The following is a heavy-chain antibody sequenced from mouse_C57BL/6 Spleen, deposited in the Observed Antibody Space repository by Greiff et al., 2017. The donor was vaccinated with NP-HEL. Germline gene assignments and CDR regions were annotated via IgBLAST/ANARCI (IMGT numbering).Heavy chain of an antibody. V-gene: IGHV5-4*01. CDR3: ARSTTVFDY. CDR1: GFTFSSYA. J-gene: IGHJ2*01. CDR2: ISDGGSYT. Sequence: EVQVVESGGGLVKPGGSLKLSCAASGFTFSSYAMSWVRQTPEKRLEWVATISDGGSYTYYPDNVKGRFTISRDNAKNNLYLQMSHLKSEDTAMYYCARSTTVFDYWGQGTTLTVSS. D-gene: IGHD1-1*01.